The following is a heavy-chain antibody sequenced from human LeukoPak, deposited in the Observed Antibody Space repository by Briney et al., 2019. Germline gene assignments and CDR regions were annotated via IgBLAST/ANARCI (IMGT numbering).Heavy chain of an antibody. D-gene: IGHD6-13*01. CDR1: AGTLSSYA. CDR2: INPILGIT. J-gene: IGHJ4*02. CDR3: ASETIAAAGSPHFDY. V-gene: IGHV1-69*04. Sequence: ASVTVSCKASAGTLSSYAISWVRQAAGQGLEWMGRINPILGITNYAQKFQGRVTITADTSTSTAYMELSSLRSDDTAVYYCASETIAAAGSPHFDYWGQGTLVTVSS.